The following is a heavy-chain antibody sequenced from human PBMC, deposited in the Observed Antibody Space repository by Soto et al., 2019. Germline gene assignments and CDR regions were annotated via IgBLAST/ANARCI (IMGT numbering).Heavy chain of an antibody. V-gene: IGHV1-18*01. CDR1: GYTFSNYG. D-gene: IGHD2-2*01. CDR2: ISLYSDGT. Sequence: ASVKVSCKTSGYTFSNYGITWVRQALGQPLEWLGWISLYSDGTNYAQKFQGRVSMTTDTSTTTAYMELRSLRSDDTAVYYCARVVPGAEAWFGPWGQGTLVTVSS. CDR3: ARVVPGAEAWFGP. J-gene: IGHJ5*02.